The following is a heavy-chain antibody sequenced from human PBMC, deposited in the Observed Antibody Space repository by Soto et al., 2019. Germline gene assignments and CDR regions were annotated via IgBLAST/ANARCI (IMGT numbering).Heavy chain of an antibody. Sequence: QVQLVQSGAEVKKPGASVNISCKASGYSFTGYGISWVRQAPGQGLERMGWISGYNGHIDYAQKFQGRVSMTTATSTNTAYMEMRRLGSDDTAKYYCARVLQWSTPDYWGPGSLVTVSS. CDR1: GYSFTGYG. V-gene: IGHV1-18*01. D-gene: IGHD6-19*01. CDR3: ARVLQWSTPDY. CDR2: ISGYNGHI. J-gene: IGHJ4*02.